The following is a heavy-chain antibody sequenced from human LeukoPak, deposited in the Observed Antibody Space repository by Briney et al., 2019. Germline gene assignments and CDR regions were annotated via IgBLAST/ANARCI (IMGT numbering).Heavy chain of an antibody. CDR2: IYYSGST. V-gene: IGHV4-31*03. J-gene: IGHJ5*02. CDR3: ARVDRDGDYSFDP. CDR1: GGSISSGGYY. D-gene: IGHD4-17*01. Sequence: SQTLSLTCTVSGGSISSGGYYWSWIRQHPGKGLEWIGYIYYSGSTYYNPSLKSRVTISVDTSKNQFFLKLSSVTAADTAVYYCARVDRDGDYSFDPWGQGTLVTVSS.